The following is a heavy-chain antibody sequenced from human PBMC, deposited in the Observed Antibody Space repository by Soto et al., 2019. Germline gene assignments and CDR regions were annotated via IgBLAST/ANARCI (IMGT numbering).Heavy chain of an antibody. CDR1: GYSFTSYW. Sequence: PGESLKISCKGSGYSFTSYWISWVRQMPGKGLEWMGRIDPSDSYTNYSPSFQGHVTISADKSISTAYLQWSSLKASDTAMYYCARLRRERYFDWLPTQNYYYYGMDVWGQGTTVTVSS. J-gene: IGHJ6*02. CDR2: IDPSDSYT. CDR3: ARLRRERYFDWLPTQNYYYYGMDV. D-gene: IGHD3-9*01. V-gene: IGHV5-10-1*01.